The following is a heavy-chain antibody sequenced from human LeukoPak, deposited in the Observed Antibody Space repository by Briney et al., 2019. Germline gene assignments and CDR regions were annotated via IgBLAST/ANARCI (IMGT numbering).Heavy chain of an antibody. V-gene: IGHV3-21*01. CDR2: ISSSSSYI. Sequence: PGGSLRLSCAASGFTFSSYAMSWVRQAPGKGLEWVSSISSSSSYIYYADSVKGRFTISRDNAKNSLYLQMNSLRAEDTAVYYCARGGLGYGDYYRIGYWGQGTLVTVSS. CDR3: ARGGLGYGDYYRIGY. D-gene: IGHD4-17*01. CDR1: GFTFSSYA. J-gene: IGHJ4*02.